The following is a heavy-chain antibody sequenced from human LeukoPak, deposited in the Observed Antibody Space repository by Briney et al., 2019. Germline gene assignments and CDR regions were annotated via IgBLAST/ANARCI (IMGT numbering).Heavy chain of an antibody. J-gene: IGHJ6*02. CDR3: ARYIVEVPGMDV. V-gene: IGHV1-2*02. CDR1: GYTFTGYY. Sequence: GASVKVSCKASGYTFTGYYMHWVRQAPGQGLEWMGWINPNSGGTNYAQRFQGRVTMTRDTSISTAYMELSRLRSDDTAVYYCARYIVEVPGMDVWGQGTTVTVSS. D-gene: IGHD2-2*01. CDR2: INPNSGGT.